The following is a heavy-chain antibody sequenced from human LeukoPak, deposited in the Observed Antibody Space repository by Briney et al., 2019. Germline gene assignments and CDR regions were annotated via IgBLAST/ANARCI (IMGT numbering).Heavy chain of an antibody. V-gene: IGHV1-2*02. CDR3: ASLVVPAARENYFDY. J-gene: IGHJ4*02. CDR2: INANSGGT. Sequence: ASVRVSCKASGFIFTGYYMHWVRQAPGQGLEWMGCINANSGGTNYAQKFQGRVTMTRDASISTAYMELSRLRSDDTAVYYCASLVVPAARENYFDYWGQGTLVTVSS. D-gene: IGHD2-2*01. CDR1: GFIFTGYY.